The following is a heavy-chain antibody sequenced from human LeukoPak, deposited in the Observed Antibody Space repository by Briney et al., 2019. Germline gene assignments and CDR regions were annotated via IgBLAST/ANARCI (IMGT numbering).Heavy chain of an antibody. CDR2: ISGSGGST. Sequence: GGALRLPCAAPWFTLCSYSLSWVRPAPGKGLGGGLGISGSGGSTYYADSVKGRFTISRDNPKNTLYLQMNSLRAEDTAVYYCAKDPTNYYDSQYFDYWGQGTLVTVSS. V-gene: IGHV3-23*01. CDR3: AKDPTNYYDSQYFDY. CDR1: WFTLCSYS. J-gene: IGHJ4*02. D-gene: IGHD3-22*01.